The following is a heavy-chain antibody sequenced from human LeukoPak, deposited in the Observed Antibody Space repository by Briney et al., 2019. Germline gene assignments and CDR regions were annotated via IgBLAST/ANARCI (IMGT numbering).Heavy chain of an antibody. CDR2: IYHSGST. J-gene: IGHJ4*02. CDR1: GYSISSGYY. D-gene: IGHD3-16*02. V-gene: IGHV4-38-2*02. Sequence: PSETLSLTCTVSGYSISSGYYWGWIRQPPGKGLEWIGSIYHSGSTYYNPSLKSRVTISVDTSKNQFFLKLSSVTAADTAVYYCARGRYLPLYFDYWGQGTLVTVSS. CDR3: ARGRYLPLYFDY.